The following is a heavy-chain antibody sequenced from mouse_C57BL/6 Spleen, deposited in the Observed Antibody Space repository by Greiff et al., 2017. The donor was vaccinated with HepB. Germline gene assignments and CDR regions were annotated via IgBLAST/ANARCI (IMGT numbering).Heavy chain of an antibody. CDR1: GYTFTDYY. Sequence: VQLQQSGPELVKPGASVKISCKASGYTFTDYYMNWVKQSHGKSLEWIGDINPNNGGTSYNQKFKGKATLTVDKSSSTAYMELRSLTSEDSAVYYCASNYGAYYFDYWGQGTTLTVSS. V-gene: IGHV1-26*01. CDR2: INPNNGGT. CDR3: ASNYGAYYFDY. D-gene: IGHD1-1*02. J-gene: IGHJ2*01.